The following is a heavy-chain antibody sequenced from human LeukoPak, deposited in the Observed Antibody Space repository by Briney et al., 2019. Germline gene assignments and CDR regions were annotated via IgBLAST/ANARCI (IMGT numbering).Heavy chain of an antibody. Sequence: PGGSLRLSCAASGFTFSSYSMNWVRQAPGKGLEWVSSISSSSRYIYYADSVKGRFTISKDNAKNSLYLQMNSLRAEDTAVYYCARGGSDILTQHDYWGQGTLVTVSS. CDR3: ARGGSDILTQHDY. V-gene: IGHV3-21*01. CDR1: GFTFSSYS. J-gene: IGHJ4*02. D-gene: IGHD3-9*01. CDR2: ISSSSRYI.